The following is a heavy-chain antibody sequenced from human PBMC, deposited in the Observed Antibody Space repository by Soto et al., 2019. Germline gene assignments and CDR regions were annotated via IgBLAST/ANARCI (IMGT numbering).Heavy chain of an antibody. Sequence: SETLSLTCTVSGGSISSYYWSWIRQPPGKGLEWIGNIYYSGSTNYNPSLKSRVTISVDTSKNQFSLNLSSVTAADTAVYYCARLFSGGGFDYWGQGTLVTVSS. CDR2: IYYSGST. J-gene: IGHJ4*02. CDR1: GGSISSYY. V-gene: IGHV4-59*08. CDR3: ARLFSGGGFDY. D-gene: IGHD2-15*01.